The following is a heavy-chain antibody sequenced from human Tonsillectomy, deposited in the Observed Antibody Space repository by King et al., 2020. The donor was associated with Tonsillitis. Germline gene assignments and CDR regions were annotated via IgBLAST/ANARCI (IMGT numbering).Heavy chain of an antibody. CDR2: IYTSGST. J-gene: IGHJ5*02. CDR1: GGSINSGSYY. D-gene: IGHD3-9*01. V-gene: IGHV4-61*02. CDR3: ARGGEILTGGSLFDP. Sequence: VQLQESGPGLVKPSQTLSLTCTVSGGSINSGSYYWSWIRQPAGKGLEWIGRIYTSGSTNYNPSLESRVTMSVDTSKNQFSLKLSSVTAADTAVYYCARGGEILTGGSLFDPWGQGTLVTVSS.